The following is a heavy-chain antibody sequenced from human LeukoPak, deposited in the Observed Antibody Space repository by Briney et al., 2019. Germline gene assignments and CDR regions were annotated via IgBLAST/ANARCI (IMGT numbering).Heavy chain of an antibody. V-gene: IGHV4-59*01. J-gene: IGHJ5*02. CDR3: ARVSSTVAPWFDP. D-gene: IGHD5-12*01. CDR1: GGSITNYS. CDR2: IHNSGSS. Sequence: PSETLSLTCTVSGGSITNYSWSWIRQPPGKGLEWIGYIHNSGSSSYNPSLRSRATISMEKAKTQFSLKLTSVTPTDTAVYYCARVSSTVAPWFDPWGQGTLVTVSS.